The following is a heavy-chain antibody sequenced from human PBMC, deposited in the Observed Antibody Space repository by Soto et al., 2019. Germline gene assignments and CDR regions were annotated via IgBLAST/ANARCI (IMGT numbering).Heavy chain of an antibody. CDR1: GFTFSSYW. D-gene: IGHD2-2*01. CDR3: FVVPAEGWFDP. Sequence: EVQLVESGGGLVQPGGSLRLFCAASGFTFSSYWMHWVRQAPGKGLVWVSRINSDGSSTSYADSVKGRFTISRDNAKNTLYLQMNSLRAEDTAVYYCFVVPAEGWFDPWGQGTLVTVSS. CDR2: INSDGSST. V-gene: IGHV3-74*01. J-gene: IGHJ5*02.